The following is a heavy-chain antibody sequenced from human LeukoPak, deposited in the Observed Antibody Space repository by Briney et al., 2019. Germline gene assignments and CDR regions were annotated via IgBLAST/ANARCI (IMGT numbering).Heavy chain of an antibody. J-gene: IGHJ6*02. D-gene: IGHD3-16*01. V-gene: IGHV4-59*08. CDR1: GGSISSYY. Sequence: PSETLSLTCTVSGGSISSYYWSWIRQPPGKGLEWIGYIYYSGSTNYNPSVKSRVTISVDTSKNQFSLKLSSVTAADTAVYYCATLRTRSYYGMDVWGQGTTVTVSS. CDR3: ATLRTRSYYGMDV. CDR2: IYYSGST.